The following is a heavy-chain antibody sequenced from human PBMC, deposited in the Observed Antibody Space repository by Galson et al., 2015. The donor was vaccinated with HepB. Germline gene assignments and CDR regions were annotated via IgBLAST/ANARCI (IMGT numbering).Heavy chain of an antibody. CDR2: ISSSSSTI. CDR1: GFTFSSYS. D-gene: IGHD1-14*01. CDR3: ARAGISNHGPTDFYYYYYMDV. J-gene: IGHJ6*03. Sequence: SLRLSCAASGFTFSSYSMNWVRQAPGKGLEWVSYISSSSSTIYYADSVKGRFTISRDNAKNSLYLQMNSLRAEDTAVYYCARAGISNHGPTDFYYYYYMDVWGKGTTVTVSS. V-gene: IGHV3-48*01.